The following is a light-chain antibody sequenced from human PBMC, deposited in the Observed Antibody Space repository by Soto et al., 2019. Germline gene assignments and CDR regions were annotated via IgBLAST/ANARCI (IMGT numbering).Light chain of an antibody. CDR1: SSDVGGYNY. CDR2: DVS. J-gene: IGLJ1*01. Sequence: SGLTQPGSGAGSPGQSITISCTGTSSDVGGYNYVSWYQHHPGKAPKLMIYDVSNRPSGVSNRFSGSKSGNTASLTISGLQPEDEADYYCSSYTTSNTRQIVLGTGTKVTVL. CDR3: SSYTTSNTRQIV. V-gene: IGLV2-14*03.